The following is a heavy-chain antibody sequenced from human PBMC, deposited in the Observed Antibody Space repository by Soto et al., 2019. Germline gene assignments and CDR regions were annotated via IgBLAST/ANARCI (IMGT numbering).Heavy chain of an antibody. V-gene: IGHV1-69*12. CDR3: ARGGLRPLGWLDP. CDR2: IIPIFGTA. CDR1: VGTFSSYA. J-gene: IGHJ5*02. Sequence: QVQLVQSGAEVKKPGSSVKVSCKASVGTFSSYAISWVRQAPGQGLEWMGGIIPIFGTANYAQKFQGRVTIPADEYTCSDYRELSSLRSEDTAVYYCARGGLRPLGWLDPGGQGTLLTVSS. D-gene: IGHD4-17*01.